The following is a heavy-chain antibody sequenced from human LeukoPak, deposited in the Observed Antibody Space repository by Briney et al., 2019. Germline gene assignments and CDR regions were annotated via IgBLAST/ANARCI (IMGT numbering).Heavy chain of an antibody. V-gene: IGHV3-23*01. CDR3: AKPHRYCSGGSCHVFDY. J-gene: IGHJ4*02. D-gene: IGHD2-15*01. CDR2: ISGSGGST. Sequence: GGSLRLSCAASGFTFSSYGMSWVRQAPGKGLEWVSAISGSGGSTYYADSVKGRFTISRDNSKNTLYLQMNSLRAEDTAVYYCAKPHRYCSGGSCHVFDYWGQGTLVTVSS. CDR1: GFTFSSYG.